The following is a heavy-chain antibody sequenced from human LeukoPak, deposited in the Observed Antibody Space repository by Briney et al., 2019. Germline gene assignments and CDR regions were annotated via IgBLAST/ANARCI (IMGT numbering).Heavy chain of an antibody. CDR2: ISSSSSYI. J-gene: IGHJ4*02. V-gene: IGHV3-21*01. CDR3: ARDFSYYDSSGQCGY. Sequence: GGSLRLSCAASGFTFSSYSMNWVRQAPGKGLEWVSSISSSSSYICYADSVKGRFTISRDNAKNSLYLQMNSLRAEDTAVYYCARDFSYYDSSGQCGYWGQGTLVTVSS. D-gene: IGHD3-22*01. CDR1: GFTFSSYS.